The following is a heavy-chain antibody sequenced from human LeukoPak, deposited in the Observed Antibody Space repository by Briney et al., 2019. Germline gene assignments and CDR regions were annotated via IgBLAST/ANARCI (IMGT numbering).Heavy chain of an antibody. D-gene: IGHD5-24*01. CDR1: GFTFSRNG. Sequence: GGSLRLSCAASGFTFSRNGMTWVRQAPGKGLEWVSAISGSGGNTYYADSVKGRFTISRDNSKNTLYLQMNSLIAEDTAVYYCAKSGYNRFDYWGQGTRVTVSS. CDR2: ISGSGGNT. V-gene: IGHV3-23*01. J-gene: IGHJ4*02. CDR3: AKSGYNRFDY.